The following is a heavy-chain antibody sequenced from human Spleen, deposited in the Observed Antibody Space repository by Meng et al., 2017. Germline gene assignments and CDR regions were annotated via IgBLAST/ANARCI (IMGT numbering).Heavy chain of an antibody. CDR2: INGDGSST. Sequence: GESLKISCAASGFTFSSYWMHWVRQAPGKGLVWVSRINGDGSSTSYADSVKGRFTISRDNAKNTLFLQMNSLSAEDTAVYYCATDTAMVIRDYWGQGTLVTVSS. CDR1: GFTFSSYW. D-gene: IGHD5-18*01. CDR3: ATDTAMVIRDY. J-gene: IGHJ4*02. V-gene: IGHV3-74*01.